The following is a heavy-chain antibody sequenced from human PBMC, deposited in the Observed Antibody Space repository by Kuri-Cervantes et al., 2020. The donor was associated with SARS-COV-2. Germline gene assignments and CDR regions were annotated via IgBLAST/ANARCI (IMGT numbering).Heavy chain of an antibody. CDR3: ARDLWGGDY. V-gene: IGHV4-59*12. Sequence: SETLSLTCTVSGGSISSYYWSWIRQTPGEGLEWIGYIYYSGTTESNPSLKSRVTMSVDASKNQFSLRLNSVTAADTAIYYCARDLWGGDYWGQGILVTVSS. CDR2: IYYSGTT. J-gene: IGHJ4*02. D-gene: IGHD2-21*01. CDR1: GGSISSYY.